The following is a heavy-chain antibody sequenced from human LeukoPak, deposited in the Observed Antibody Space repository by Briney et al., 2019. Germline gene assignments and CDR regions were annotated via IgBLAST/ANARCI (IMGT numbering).Heavy chain of an antibody. CDR1: GGSISSSSYY. D-gene: IGHD6-13*01. V-gene: IGHV4-39*01. Sequence: SETLSLTCTVSGGSISSSSYYWGWIRQPPGKGLEWIGSIYYSGSTYYNPSLKSRVTISVDTSKNQFSLKLSSVTAADTAVYYCARRVQQLSYYYYMDAWGKGTTVTVSS. J-gene: IGHJ6*03. CDR3: ARRVQQLSYYYYMDA. CDR2: IYYSGST.